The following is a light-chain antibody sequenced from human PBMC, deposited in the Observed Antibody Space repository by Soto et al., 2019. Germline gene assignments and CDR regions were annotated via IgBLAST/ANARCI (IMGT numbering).Light chain of an antibody. Sequence: EIVLTQSPGTLSLSPGERATLSCRAIQSVTDNYLGWYQQKAGLAPRLLIYGASSRATGIPDRFSGSGSGTDFTLTISRLEPEDSAVYYCQQYGSSPPVTFGQGTRLEI. V-gene: IGKV3-20*01. CDR1: QSVTDNY. CDR3: QQYGSSPPVT. CDR2: GAS. J-gene: IGKJ5*01.